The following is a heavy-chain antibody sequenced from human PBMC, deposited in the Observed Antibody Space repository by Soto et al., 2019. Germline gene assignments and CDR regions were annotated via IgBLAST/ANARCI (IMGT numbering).Heavy chain of an antibody. CDR2: ISYGGSIK. CDR3: ARDTAERYYDSSGYTLDY. J-gene: IGHJ4*02. Sequence: PVGSLRLSCAASGFTFSTYAMHWVGQAPGKGLEWVAIISYGGSIKYYADSVKGRFTISRDISKNTLYLQMNSLRVEDTAVYYCARDTAERYYDSSGYTLDYWGQGTLVTVSS. D-gene: IGHD3-22*01. CDR1: GFTFSTYA. V-gene: IGHV3-30-3*01.